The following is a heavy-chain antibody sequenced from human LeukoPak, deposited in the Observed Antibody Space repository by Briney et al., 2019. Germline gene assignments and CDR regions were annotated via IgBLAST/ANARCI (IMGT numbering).Heavy chain of an antibody. J-gene: IGHJ3*02. CDR3: ARDGLAAAGGRYDFDI. CDR1: GFTFSSYE. CDR2: ISSSGSTI. D-gene: IGHD6-13*01. V-gene: IGHV3-48*03. Sequence: PGGSLRLSCAASGFTFSSYEMNWVRQAPGKGLEWVSYISSSGSTIYYADSVKGRFTISRDNAKNSLYLQMNSLRAEDTAVYYCARDGLAAAGGRYDFDIWGQGTMVTVSS.